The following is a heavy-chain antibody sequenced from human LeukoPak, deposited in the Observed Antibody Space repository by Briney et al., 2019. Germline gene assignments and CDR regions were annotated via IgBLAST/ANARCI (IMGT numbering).Heavy chain of an antibody. V-gene: IGHV4/OR15-8*01. CDR1: VGSISSGNW. CDR2: IHHNGTR. CDR3: ASAPILRGEGGELYRCGLDV. J-gene: IGHJ6*02. D-gene: IGHD2-2*02. Sequence: SETLSLTCGVSVGSISSGNWWTWVRQSPGKGLEWIGEIHHNGTRNYNPSLKSRVIISLDTFKNHISLILTSLTAADTAVYYCASAPILRGEGGELYRCGLDVWGQGTTVIVSS.